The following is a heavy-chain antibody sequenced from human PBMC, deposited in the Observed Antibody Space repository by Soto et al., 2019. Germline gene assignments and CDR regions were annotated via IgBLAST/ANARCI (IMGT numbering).Heavy chain of an antibody. V-gene: IGHV4-59*01. CDR1: GGSISSYF. CDR2: IYYSGTT. J-gene: IGHJ4*02. D-gene: IGHD3-22*01. Sequence: PSETLSLTCTVSGGSISSYFWNWIRQSPGKGLEYIGYIYYSGTTNYNPSLKSRVTISVDTSKNQFSLKLSSVTAADTAVYYCAGEDGYKFGYWGQGTLVTVSS. CDR3: AGEDGYKFGY.